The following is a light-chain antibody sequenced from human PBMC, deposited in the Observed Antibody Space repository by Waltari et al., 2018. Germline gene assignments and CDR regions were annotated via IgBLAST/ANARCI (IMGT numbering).Light chain of an antibody. CDR2: AAS. Sequence: DIQMTQSPSSVSASVGDRVTITCRVSQSISTWLGWYQQKPGKAPKPLIYAASSLQSGVPSRFSGSGSGTEFTLTISSLQPEDFATYYCQQANSLPLFGGGTKVEIK. CDR1: QSISTW. CDR3: QQANSLPL. V-gene: IGKV1-12*01. J-gene: IGKJ4*01.